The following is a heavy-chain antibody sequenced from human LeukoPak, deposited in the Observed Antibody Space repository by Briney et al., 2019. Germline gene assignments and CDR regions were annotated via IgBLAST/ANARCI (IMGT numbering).Heavy chain of an antibody. J-gene: IGHJ4*02. V-gene: IGHV1-69*04. CDR1: GATFSSYA. Sequence: GASVKVSCKASGATFSSYAISWVREAPGQGLEWMGRIIPIFGIANYAQKFPGRVTITADKSTRTAYMEPNSLRSGHTAVYYCEWLAKEGFVYWGQGTGVRVST. CDR3: EWLAKEGFVY. CDR2: IIPIFGIA. D-gene: IGHD6-19*01.